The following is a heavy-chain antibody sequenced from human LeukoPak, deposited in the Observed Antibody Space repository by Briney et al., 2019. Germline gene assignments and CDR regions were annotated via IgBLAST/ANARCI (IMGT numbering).Heavy chain of an antibody. D-gene: IGHD3-22*01. CDR1: GFTFSNHA. J-gene: IGHJ4*02. V-gene: IGHV3-30*01. CDR3: ARAPDSSGYHAPLDH. CDR2: IAYDGNNK. Sequence: GRSLTLSCAASGFTFSNHAMHWVRQAPGKGLEWVTVIAYDGNNKYYADSVKGRFTISRDNSKNTLYLQMNSLRTEDTAVFYCARAPDSSGYHAPLDHWGQGTLVTVSS.